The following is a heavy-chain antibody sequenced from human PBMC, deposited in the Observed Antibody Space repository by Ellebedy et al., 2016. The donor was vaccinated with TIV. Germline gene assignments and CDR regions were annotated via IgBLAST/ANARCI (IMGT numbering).Heavy chain of an antibody. CDR3: ARGVLSGFGQYFDY. V-gene: IGHV4-61*01. CDR2: MYNSGRS. D-gene: IGHD3-3*01. J-gene: IGHJ4*02. Sequence: GSLRLXXSVSGASVTSGTYSWNWFRQPPGKGLEWIGYMYNSGRSNYNPSLKSRVTISVDSSKDQFSLNLQSVTAVDTALYYCARGVLSGFGQYFDYWGQGTLVTVS. CDR1: GASVTSGTYS.